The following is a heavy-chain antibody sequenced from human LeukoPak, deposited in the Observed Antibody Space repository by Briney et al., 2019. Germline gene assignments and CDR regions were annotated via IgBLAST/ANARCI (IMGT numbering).Heavy chain of an antibody. CDR1: GFTLSSFG. CDR2: ISSDGSNK. J-gene: IGHJ5*02. V-gene: IGHV3-30*03. CDR3: VPSSAWYLNWFDP. Sequence: PGRSLRLSCAASGFTLSSFGMHWVRQAPGKGLEWVAVISSDGSNKYYADSVKGRFTISRDNSKNMLYLQMNSLRAEDTAVYYCVPSSAWYLNWFDPWGQGTLVTVSS. D-gene: IGHD6-19*01.